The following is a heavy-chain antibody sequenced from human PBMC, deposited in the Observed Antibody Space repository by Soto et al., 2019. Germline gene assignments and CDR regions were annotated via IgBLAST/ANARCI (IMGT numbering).Heavy chain of an antibody. CDR2: ISDDSSYI. D-gene: IGHD3-16*01. CDR1: GVVFSAYT. V-gene: IGHV3-21*06. J-gene: IGHJ1*01. Sequence: GGALGLSCASTGVVFSAYTMNWVRQAPGKGLEWLSSISDDSSYIDYADSLRGRFTVSRDNARNSLYLQIDSLGVEDTAVYYCATPYYFNHWGPGTLVTVPS. CDR3: ATPYYFNH.